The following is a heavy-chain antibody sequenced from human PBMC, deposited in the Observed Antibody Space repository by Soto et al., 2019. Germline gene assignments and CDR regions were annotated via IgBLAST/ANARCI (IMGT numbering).Heavy chain of an antibody. V-gene: IGHV1-18*01. CDR1: GYTFTSYG. CDR2: ISAYNGNT. Sequence: ASVKVSCKASGYTFTSYGISWVRQAPGQGLEWMGWISAYNGNTKYAQKLQGRVTMTTDTSTSTAYMELRSLRSDDTAVYYCARDRDRSGWYSYYYYGMGVWGQGPTVTVSS. J-gene: IGHJ6*02. D-gene: IGHD6-19*01. CDR3: ARDRDRSGWYSYYYYGMGV.